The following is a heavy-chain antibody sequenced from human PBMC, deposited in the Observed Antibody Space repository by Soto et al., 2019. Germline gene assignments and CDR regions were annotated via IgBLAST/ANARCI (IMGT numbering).Heavy chain of an antibody. V-gene: IGHV1-3*01. CDR3: AREGRKQWLVARRYNWFDP. D-gene: IGHD6-19*01. CDR1: GYIFTSYA. J-gene: IGHJ5*02. CDR2: INAGNGNT. Sequence: ASVKVSCKASGYIFTSYAMHWVRQAPGQRLEWMGWINAGNGNTKYSQKFQGRVTITRDTSASTAYMELSSLRSEDTAVYYCAREGRKQWLVARRYNWFDPWGQGTLVTVSS.